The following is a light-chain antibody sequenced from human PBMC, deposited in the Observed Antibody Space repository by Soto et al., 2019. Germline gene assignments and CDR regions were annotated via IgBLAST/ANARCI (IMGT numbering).Light chain of an antibody. V-gene: IGKV4-1*01. CDR1: QNVLYSSNNKNY. J-gene: IGKJ4*01. Sequence: DIVMTQSPDSLAVSLGERATINCKSSQNVLYSSNNKNYLGWYQQKPGQPPRLLIYWASTRESGVPDRFSGRGSGTDFTLTISSXXXXXXXXXXCXQYYSTPLTFGGGTKVXIK. CDR2: WAS. CDR3: XQYYSTPLT.